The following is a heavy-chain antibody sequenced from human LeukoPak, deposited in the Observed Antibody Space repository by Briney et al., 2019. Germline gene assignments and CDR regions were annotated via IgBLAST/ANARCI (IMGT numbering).Heavy chain of an antibody. CDR2: INPTGGST. J-gene: IGHJ5*02. D-gene: IGHD1-26*01. V-gene: IGHV1-46*01. Sequence: ASVKVSCKASGYTFTSYYMHWVRQAPGQGLEWIGLINPTGGSTGYAQKFQGRVTMTRDMSTSTDYMELSSLRSEDTAIYYGARDNSVGDNAWWFDPWGQGTLVTVSS. CDR1: GYTFTSYY. CDR3: ARDNSVGDNAWWFDP.